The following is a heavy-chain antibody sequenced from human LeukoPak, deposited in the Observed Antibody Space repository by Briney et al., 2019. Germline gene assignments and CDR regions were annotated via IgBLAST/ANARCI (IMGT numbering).Heavy chain of an antibody. J-gene: IGHJ4*02. CDR1: GYTFTSYG. D-gene: IGHD3-16*02. V-gene: IGHV1-18*01. Sequence: ASVKVSCKASGYTFTSYGISWVRQAPGQGLEWMGWISAYNGNTNYAQKLQGRVTMTTDTSTSTAYMELRSLRSDDTAVYYCARDRVTYDYVWGSYRFGHFDYWGQGTLVTVSS. CDR3: ARDRVTYDYVWGSYRFGHFDY. CDR2: ISAYNGNT.